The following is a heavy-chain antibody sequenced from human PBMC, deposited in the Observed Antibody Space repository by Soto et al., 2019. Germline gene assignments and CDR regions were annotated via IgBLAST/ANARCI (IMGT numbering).Heavy chain of an antibody. V-gene: IGHV4-30-2*01. J-gene: IGHJ4*02. CDR1: GGSISSGGYS. D-gene: IGHD4-17*01. CDR2: IYHSGST. Sequence: SETLSLTCAVSGGSISSGGYSWSWIRQPPGKGLEWIGYIYHSGSTYYNPSLKSRVTISVDRSKNQFSLKLSSVTAADTALYYCARSQTNVTSYDYWGQGTMFTGSS. CDR3: ARSQTNVTSYDY.